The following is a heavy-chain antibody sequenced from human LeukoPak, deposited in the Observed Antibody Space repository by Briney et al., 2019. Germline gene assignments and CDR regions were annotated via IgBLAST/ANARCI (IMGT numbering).Heavy chain of an antibody. CDR2: INPSGGTP. D-gene: IGHD5-18*01. CDR3: ARDAAHHLTNVDTPLAYYFDY. V-gene: IGHV1-46*01. J-gene: IGHJ4*02. Sequence: ASVKVSCKASGYTFTSFYIHWVRQAPGQGLEWMGIINPSGGTPAYAQKFRGRVTMTRDTSTSTVYMDLSSLRSEDTVVYYCARDAAHHLTNVDTPLAYYFDYWGQGTLVTVSS. CDR1: GYTFTSFY.